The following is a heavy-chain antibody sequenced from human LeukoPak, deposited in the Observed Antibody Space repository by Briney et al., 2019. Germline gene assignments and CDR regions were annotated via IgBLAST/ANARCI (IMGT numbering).Heavy chain of an antibody. V-gene: IGHV3-33*06. CDR3: GKASGRYCSSTRCQAPLDY. Sequence: PGGSLRLSCAASGFTFSTYGMHWVRQAPGRGLEWVAVIWFDGSNKYNADSVRGRFTISRDNSKNTLYLEMNSLRDEDTAVYYCGKASGRYCSSTRCQAPLDYWGQGTLVTVSS. J-gene: IGHJ4*02. CDR2: IWFDGSNK. D-gene: IGHD2-2*01. CDR1: GFTFSTYG.